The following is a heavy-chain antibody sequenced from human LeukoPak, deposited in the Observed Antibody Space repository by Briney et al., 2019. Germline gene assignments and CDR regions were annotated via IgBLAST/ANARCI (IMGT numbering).Heavy chain of an antibody. D-gene: IGHD4-17*01. Sequence: GRSLRLSCAASGFTFSSYGMHWVRQAPGKGLEWVAVIWYDGSNKCYADSVKGRFTISRDNSKNTLYLQMNSLRAEDTAVYYCAGDYGEHYYGMDAWGQGTTVTVSS. J-gene: IGHJ6*02. CDR2: IWYDGSNK. CDR1: GFTFSSYG. V-gene: IGHV3-33*01. CDR3: AGDYGEHYYGMDA.